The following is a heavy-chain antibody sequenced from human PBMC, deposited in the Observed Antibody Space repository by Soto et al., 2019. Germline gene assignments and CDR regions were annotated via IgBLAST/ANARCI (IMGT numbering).Heavy chain of an antibody. CDR3: VRDFGRYFRSGSMDV. CDR1: GFTCSAFS. Sequence: EVRLVESAGGLVKPGGSLRLSCAASGFTCSAFSMNWVRQAPGKGLEWLSSINEDSTYIYYGDSLRCRSNISRDNTTDSFYLQVASLRAEDTAVYYCVRDFGRYFRSGSMDVWGEGATVSVS. J-gene: IGHJ6*02. V-gene: IGHV3-21*02. D-gene: IGHD3-9*01. CDR2: INEDSTYI.